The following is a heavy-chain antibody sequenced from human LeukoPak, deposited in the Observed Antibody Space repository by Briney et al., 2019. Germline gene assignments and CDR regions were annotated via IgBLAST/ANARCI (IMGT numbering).Heavy chain of an antibody. J-gene: IGHJ4*02. V-gene: IGHV4-34*01. Sequence: PGGSLRLSCAASGFTFSSYSMNWVRQAPGKGLEWIGEINHSGSTNYNPSLKSRVTISVDTSKNQFSLKLSSVTAADTAVYYCAREALYDILTGRYNRAFDYWGQGTLVTVSS. D-gene: IGHD3-9*01. CDR3: AREALYDILTGRYNRAFDY. CDR1: GFTFSSYS. CDR2: INHSGST.